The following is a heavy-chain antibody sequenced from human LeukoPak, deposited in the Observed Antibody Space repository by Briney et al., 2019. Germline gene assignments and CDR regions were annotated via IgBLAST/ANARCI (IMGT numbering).Heavy chain of an antibody. Sequence: GRSLRHSCAASGFTFSSYGMHWVRQAPGKGLEWVAVISHDGSIKYYEDSVKGRFTISRDNSKNTLYLQMNSLRAEDTAVYYCAQDYYGSGGQGTLVTVSS. CDR3: AQDYYGS. CDR1: GFTFSSYG. D-gene: IGHD3-10*01. V-gene: IGHV3-30*18. J-gene: IGHJ4*02. CDR2: ISHDGSIK.